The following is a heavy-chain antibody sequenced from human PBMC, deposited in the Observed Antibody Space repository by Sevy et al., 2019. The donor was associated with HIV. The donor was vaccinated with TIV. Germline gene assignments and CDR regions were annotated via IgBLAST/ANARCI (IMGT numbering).Heavy chain of an antibody. CDR1: GGSINSDH. V-gene: IGHV4-59*08. J-gene: IGHJ3*02. CDR3: ARRNDFDI. Sequence: SETLSLTCTVSGGSINSDHWNWIRQPPGNGLEWIGYVYYTGGTNYNPSLKNLVTISVDRTKNQFSLKLTSVTAADTAVYYCARRNDFDIWGQGTMVTVSS. CDR2: VYYTGGT.